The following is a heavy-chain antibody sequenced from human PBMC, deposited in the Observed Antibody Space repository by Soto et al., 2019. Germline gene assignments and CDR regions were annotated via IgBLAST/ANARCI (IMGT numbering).Heavy chain of an antibody. CDR3: AKRLRH. J-gene: IGHJ1*01. Sequence: ASVKVSCKASGYSFTTYYIHWVRQAPGQGLEWMGVINPGGGSTTYAQKFQGRLTMTRDTSTSTVYMELSSLRSEDTAVYFCAKRLRHWGQGTLVPVS. CDR1: GYSFTTYY. V-gene: IGHV1-46*01. D-gene: IGHD4-17*01. CDR2: INPGGGST.